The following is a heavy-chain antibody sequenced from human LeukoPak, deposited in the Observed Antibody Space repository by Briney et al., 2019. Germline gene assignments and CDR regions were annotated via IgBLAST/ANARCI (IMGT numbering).Heavy chain of an antibody. CDR3: AKAPHYYAALYYFDY. V-gene: IGHV3-23*01. D-gene: IGHD3-10*01. J-gene: IGHJ4*02. CDR1: GFTFSSYG. Sequence: GGSLRLSCAASGFTFSSYGMHWVRQAPGKGLEWVSAISGSGGSTYYADSVKGRFTISRDNSKNTLYLQMNSLRAEDTAVYYCAKAPHYYAALYYFDYWGQGTLVTVSS. CDR2: ISGSGGST.